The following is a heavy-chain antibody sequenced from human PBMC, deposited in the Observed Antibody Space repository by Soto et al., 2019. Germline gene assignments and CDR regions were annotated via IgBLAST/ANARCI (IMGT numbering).Heavy chain of an antibody. V-gene: IGHV4-4*07. CDR2: IYTSGST. Sequence: SETLSLTCTVSGGSISSYYWSWIRQPAGKGLEWIGRIYTSGSTNYNPSLKSRVTMSVDTSKNQFSLKLSSVTAADTAVYYCERDMVRGVIISRYYYGMDVWGQGTTVTVS. J-gene: IGHJ6*02. CDR3: ERDMVRGVIISRYYYGMDV. D-gene: IGHD3-10*01. CDR1: GGSISSYY.